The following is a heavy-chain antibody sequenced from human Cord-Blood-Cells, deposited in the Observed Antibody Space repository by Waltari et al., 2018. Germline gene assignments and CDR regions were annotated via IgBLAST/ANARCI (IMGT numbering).Heavy chain of an antibody. Sequence: ADSGFTFSSYAMHWVRWAPGKGLEWVAVISYDGSNKYYADSVKGRFTISRDNSKNTLYLQMNSLRAEDTAVYYCASTIAARRFDYWGQGTLVTVSS. J-gene: IGHJ4*02. V-gene: IGHV3-30-3*01. D-gene: IGHD6-6*01. CDR2: ISYDGSNK. CDR1: GFTFSSYA. CDR3: ASTIAARRFDY.